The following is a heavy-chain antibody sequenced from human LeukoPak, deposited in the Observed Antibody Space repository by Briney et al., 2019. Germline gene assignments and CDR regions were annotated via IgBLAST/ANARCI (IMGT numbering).Heavy chain of an antibody. CDR2: INPNSGGT. Sequence: ASVKVSCKASGYTFTDYYMHWVRQAPGQGLEWMGWINPNSGGTNYAQKFQGRVTMTRDTSISTAYMELSRLRSDDTAVYYCATSSTHCSSTSCYFFTPYEFDYWGQGTLVTVSS. CDR1: GYTFTDYY. D-gene: IGHD2-2*01. CDR3: ATSSTHCSSTSCYFFTPYEFDY. V-gene: IGHV1-2*02. J-gene: IGHJ4*02.